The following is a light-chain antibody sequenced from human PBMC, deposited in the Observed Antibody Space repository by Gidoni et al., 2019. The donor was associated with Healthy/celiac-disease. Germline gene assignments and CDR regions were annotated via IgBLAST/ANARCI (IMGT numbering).Light chain of an antibody. J-gene: IGKJ4*01. CDR3: QQANSHLALT. CDR1: QDIDSH. V-gene: IGKV1-9*01. CDR2: YAF. Sequence: DIQLTQSPSFLSASVGDRVTITCRASQDIDSHIAWYQQKPGKAPKLLIYYAFILQSGVPSRFSGSGSGTEFSLTISSLQPGDFATYYCQQANSHLALTFGGXTKVDI.